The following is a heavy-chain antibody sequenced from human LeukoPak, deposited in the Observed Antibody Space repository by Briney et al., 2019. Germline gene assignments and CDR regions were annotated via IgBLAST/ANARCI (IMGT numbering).Heavy chain of an antibody. CDR1: GVTFSSYS. CDR2: ISSSSSYI. J-gene: IGHJ5*02. D-gene: IGHD2-15*01. V-gene: IGHV3-21*01. CDR3: ARASHRLAATTNWFDP. Sequence: AGTLTLSCAASGVTFSSYSRNWVRQAPGKGLEWVSSISSSSSYIYYPDLEKRRFTISRDNAKNSLYLQMNSLRAEDTAVYYCARASHRLAATTNWFDPWGRGTLVTVSS.